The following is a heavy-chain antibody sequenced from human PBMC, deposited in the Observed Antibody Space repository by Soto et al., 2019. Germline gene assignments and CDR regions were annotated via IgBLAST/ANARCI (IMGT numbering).Heavy chain of an antibody. J-gene: IGHJ4*02. CDR2: ISASGGST. V-gene: IGHV3-23*01. Sequence: GESLRLSCASSGFTFSSYGMSWVRQAPGKGLEWVSTISASGGSTYYADSVKGRFTISRDNPKNTLYLQMNSLRAEDTAVYYCAKDTKGSTWSGADYWGEGTQVT. D-gene: IGHD6-13*01. CDR3: AKDTKGSTWSGADY. CDR1: GFTFSSYG.